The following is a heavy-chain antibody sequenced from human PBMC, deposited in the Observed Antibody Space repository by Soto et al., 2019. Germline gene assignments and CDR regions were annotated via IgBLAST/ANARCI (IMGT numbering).Heavy chain of an antibody. CDR2: INHSGST. CDR1: GGSFSGYY. J-gene: IGHJ6*03. CDR3: ARGDDFWSGLNYSYYYMDV. V-gene: IGHV4-34*01. D-gene: IGHD3-3*01. Sequence: SETLSLTCAVYGGSFSGYYWSWIRQPPGKGLEWIGEINHSGSTNYNPSLKSRVTISVDTSKNQFSLKLSSVTAADTAVYYCARGDDFWSGLNYSYYYMDVWGKGTTVTVSS.